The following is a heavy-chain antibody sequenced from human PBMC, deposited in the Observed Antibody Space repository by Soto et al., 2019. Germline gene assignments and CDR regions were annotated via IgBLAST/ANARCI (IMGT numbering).Heavy chain of an antibody. V-gene: IGHV1-8*01. CDR1: GYTFTSYD. J-gene: IGHJ6*03. CDR3: AGGRLYSSSRRPKDYYYYMDV. CDR2: MNPNSGNT. D-gene: IGHD6-13*01. Sequence: ASVKVSCKASGYTFTSYDINWVRQATGQGLEWMGWMNPNSGNTGYAQKFQGRVTMTRNTAISTAYMELGSLRSEDTAVYYCAGGRLYSSSRRPKDYYYYMDVWGKGTTVTVSS.